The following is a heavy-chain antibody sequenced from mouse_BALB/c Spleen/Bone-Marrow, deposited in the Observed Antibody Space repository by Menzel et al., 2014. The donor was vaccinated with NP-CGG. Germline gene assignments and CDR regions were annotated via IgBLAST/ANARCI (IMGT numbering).Heavy chain of an antibody. V-gene: IGHV2-6-7*01. Sequence: VQLQQSGPGLVAPSQSLSIACTVSGFSLTGYGVNWARQPPGKGLEWLGMIWGDGSTDYNSALKSRLSISKDNSKSQVFLKMNSLQTDDTARYYCAREPHYYAMDYWGQGTSVTVSS. CDR3: AREPHYYAMDY. J-gene: IGHJ4*01. CDR1: GFSLTGYG. CDR2: IWGDGST.